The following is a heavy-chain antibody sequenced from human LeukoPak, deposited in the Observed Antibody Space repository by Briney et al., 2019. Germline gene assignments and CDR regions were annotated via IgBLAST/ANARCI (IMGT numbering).Heavy chain of an antibody. Sequence: PGGSLRLSCAASGFTFSSYAMSWVRQAPGKRLEWVSAISSSGGSTYYADSVKGRFTVSRDNSRNTLYLQMNSLRAEDTAVYYCARAGPEGWFDPWGQGTLVTVSS. J-gene: IGHJ5*02. CDR2: ISSSGGST. V-gene: IGHV3-23*01. CDR1: GFTFSSYA. CDR3: ARAGPEGWFDP. D-gene: IGHD1-14*01.